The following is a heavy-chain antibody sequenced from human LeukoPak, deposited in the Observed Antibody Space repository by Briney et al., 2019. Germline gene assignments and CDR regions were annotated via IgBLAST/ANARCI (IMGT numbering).Heavy chain of an antibody. CDR2: ISSSSSYI. CDR3: ARDPPGYSSSWGGI. D-gene: IGHD6-13*01. Sequence: GGSLRLSCAASGFTFSSYSMNWVRQAPGKGLEWVSSISSSSSYIYYADSVKGRFTISRDNAKNSLYLQMNSLRAEDTAVYYCARDPPGYSSSWGGIWGQGTLVTVSS. V-gene: IGHV3-21*01. J-gene: IGHJ4*02. CDR1: GFTFSSYS.